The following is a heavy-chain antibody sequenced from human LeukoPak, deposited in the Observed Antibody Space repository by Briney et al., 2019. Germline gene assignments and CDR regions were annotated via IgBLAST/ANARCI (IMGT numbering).Heavy chain of an antibody. CDR1: GYTFTIYA. CDR3: ARAIYCSSTSCYYLPYYYGMDV. Sequence: ASGTLSIKASGYTFTIYAMHWVRHAPAQRLEWMGFINAGNGNTKYSQKFQVRVTITRDTSASTAYMELSRLRSEDTAVYYCARAIYCSSTSCYYLPYYYGMDVWGKGTTVTVSS. V-gene: IGHV1-3*01. D-gene: IGHD2-2*01. J-gene: IGHJ6*04. CDR2: INAGNGNT.